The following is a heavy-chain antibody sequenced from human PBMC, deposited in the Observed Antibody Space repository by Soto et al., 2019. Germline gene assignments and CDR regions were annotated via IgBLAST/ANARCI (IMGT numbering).Heavy chain of an antibody. J-gene: IGHJ4*02. Sequence: EVQLVESGGGLVKPGGSLRLSCAASGFTFSSYSMNWVRQAPGKGLEWVSSISSSSSYIYYADSVKGRFTISRDNGKNSLYLQMNSLRAEDTAVYYCARGKTVVTQFDYWGQGTLVTVSS. CDR1: GFTFSSYS. CDR3: ARGKTVVTQFDY. CDR2: ISSSSSYI. D-gene: IGHD2-21*02. V-gene: IGHV3-21*01.